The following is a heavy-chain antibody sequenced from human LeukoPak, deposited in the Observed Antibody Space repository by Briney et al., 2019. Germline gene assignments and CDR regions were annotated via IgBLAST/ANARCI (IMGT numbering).Heavy chain of an antibody. CDR3: ARGLEHYYYYYMDV. J-gene: IGHJ6*03. CDR2: IIPIFGTA. D-gene: IGHD1/OR15-1a*01. V-gene: IGHV1-69*13. CDR1: GGTFSSYA. Sequence: GASVKVSCKASGGTFSSYAISWVRQAPGQGLEWMGGIIPIFGTANYAQKFQGRVTITADESTSTAYMELSSLRSEDTAVYYCARGLEHYYYYYMDVWGKGTTVTVSS.